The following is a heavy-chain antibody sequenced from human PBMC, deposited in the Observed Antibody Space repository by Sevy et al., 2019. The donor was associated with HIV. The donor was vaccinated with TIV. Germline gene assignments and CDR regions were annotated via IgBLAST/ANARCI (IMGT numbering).Heavy chain of an antibody. CDR3: ARPRERTRHAFDI. CDR1: GFTFSSYW. Sequence: GGSLRLSCAASGFTFSSYWMSWVRQAPGKGLEWVANIKQEGSEKYYVDSVKGRFTISRDNAKNSLYLQMNSLRAEESAVYYCARPRERTRHAFDIWGQGTMVTVSS. CDR2: IKQEGSEK. V-gene: IGHV3-7*01. J-gene: IGHJ3*02.